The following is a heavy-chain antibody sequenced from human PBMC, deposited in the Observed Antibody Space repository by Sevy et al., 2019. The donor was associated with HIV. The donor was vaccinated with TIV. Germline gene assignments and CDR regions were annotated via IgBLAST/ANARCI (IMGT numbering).Heavy chain of an antibody. J-gene: IGHJ5*02. D-gene: IGHD5-12*01. CDR1: GFTFTTYW. V-gene: IGHV3-7*01. Sequence: GGSLRLSCAASGFTFTTYWMTWVRQAPGQGLEGVANIKEDGSAKYYVDSVKGRFTISRDNAKNSLYLQVNSLRAEDTAVYYCARDSPGYGGYDHWGQGTLVTVFS. CDR3: ARDSPGYGGYDH. CDR2: IKEDGSAK.